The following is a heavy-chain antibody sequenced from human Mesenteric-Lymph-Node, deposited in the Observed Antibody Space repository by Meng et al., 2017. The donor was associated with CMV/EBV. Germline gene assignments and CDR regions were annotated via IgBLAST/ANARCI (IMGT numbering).Heavy chain of an antibody. J-gene: IGHJ4*02. CDR3: AKDLWGRGAALGPYYFDY. V-gene: IGHV3-23*01. CDR1: GFTFRKYA. CDR2: ISGSGGST. D-gene: IGHD6-6*01. Sequence: GESLKISCAASGFTFRKYAMRRVRQTPGKGLEWVSAISGSGGSTYYADSVKSRFTVSRDNSKNTLYLQMNSLRAEDTAVYYCAKDLWGRGAALGPYYFDYWGQGTLVTVSS.